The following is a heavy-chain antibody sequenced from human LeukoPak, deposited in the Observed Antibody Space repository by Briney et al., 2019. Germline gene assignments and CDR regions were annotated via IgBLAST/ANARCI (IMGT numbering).Heavy chain of an antibody. CDR3: AREGHCSGGSCYSVDY. V-gene: IGHV3-66*01. CDR2: IYSGGST. Sequence: QSGGSLRLSCAASGFTVSSNYMSWVRQAPGKGLEWVSVIYSGGSTYYADSVKGRFTISRDNSKNTLYLQMNSLRAEDTAVYYCAREGHCSGGSCYSVDYWGQGTLVTVSS. D-gene: IGHD2-15*01. CDR1: GFTVSSNY. J-gene: IGHJ4*02.